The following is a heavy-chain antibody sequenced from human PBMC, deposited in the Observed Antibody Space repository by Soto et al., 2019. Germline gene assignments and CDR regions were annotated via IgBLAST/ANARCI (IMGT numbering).Heavy chain of an antibody. CDR1: GYTFTSYY. CDR2: INPSGGST. Sequence: SVKVSCKASGYTFTSYYMHWVRQAPGQGLEWMGIINPSGGSTSYAQKFQGRVTMTRDTSTSTVYMELSSLRAEDTAVYYCAKEGIPRYCGGGGCYSMQAYWGQGTRVTVAS. V-gene: IGHV1-46*01. CDR3: AKEGIPRYCGGGGCYSMQAY. J-gene: IGHJ4*02. D-gene: IGHD2-15*01.